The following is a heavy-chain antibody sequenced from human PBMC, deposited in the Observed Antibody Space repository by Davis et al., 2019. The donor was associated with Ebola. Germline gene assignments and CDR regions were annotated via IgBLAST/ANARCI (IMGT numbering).Heavy chain of an antibody. CDR1: GFTFSSYG. J-gene: IGHJ2*01. CDR3: AKQSYGDYKYFDL. CDR2: ISGRSGST. V-gene: IGHV3-23*01. D-gene: IGHD4-17*01. Sequence: GESLKISCAASGFTFSSYGMSWVRQAPGKGLEWVSGISGRSGSTYHADSVKGRFTISRDNSKNTLYLQMNSLRADDTAVYYCAKQSYGDYKYFDLWGRGTLVTVSS.